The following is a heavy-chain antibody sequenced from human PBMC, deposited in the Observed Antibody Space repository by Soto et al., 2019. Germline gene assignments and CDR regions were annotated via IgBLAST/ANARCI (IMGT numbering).Heavy chain of an antibody. CDR1: GYTFTSYA. Sequence: VASVKVSCKASGYTFTSYAMHWVRQAPGQRLEWMGWINAGNGNTKYSQKFQGRVTITRDTSASTAYMELSSLRSEDTAVYYCARDLGYIYGTQPYYYGMDVWGQGTTVTVSS. D-gene: IGHD5-18*01. V-gene: IGHV1-3*01. CDR2: INAGNGNT. J-gene: IGHJ6*02. CDR3: ARDLGYIYGTQPYYYGMDV.